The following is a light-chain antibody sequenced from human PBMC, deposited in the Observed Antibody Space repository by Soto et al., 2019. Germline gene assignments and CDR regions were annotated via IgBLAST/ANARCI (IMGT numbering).Light chain of an antibody. V-gene: IGKV3-15*01. CDR1: QNVSSN. CDR3: QHYHNWPPL. J-gene: IGKJ1*01. CDR2: GAS. Sequence: TVLTQSPGTLSLSPGERATLSCRASQNVSSNLLVWYQQHPGQAPRLLIYGASTRATGIPARFSGSGSGTEFTLTISSLQSEDSAVYYCQHYHNWPPLFGQGTKVDIK.